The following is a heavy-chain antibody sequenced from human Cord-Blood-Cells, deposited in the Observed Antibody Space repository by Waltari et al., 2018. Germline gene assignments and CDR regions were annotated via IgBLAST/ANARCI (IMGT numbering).Heavy chain of an antibody. CDR3: ARRSEGFDY. V-gene: IGHV3-33*01. CDR1: GFTFSSYG. J-gene: IGHJ4*02. Sequence: QVQLVESGGGVVQPGRSLRLSCAASGFTFSSYGMHWVRQAPGKGLEGVAFIWYDGSNKYYADSVKGRFTISRDNSKNTLYLQMNSLRAEDTAVYYCARRSEGFDYWGQGTLVTGSS. D-gene: IGHD1-26*01. CDR2: IWYDGSNK.